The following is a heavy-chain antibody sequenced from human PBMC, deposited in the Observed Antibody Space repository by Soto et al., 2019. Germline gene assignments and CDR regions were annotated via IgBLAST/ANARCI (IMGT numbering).Heavy chain of an antibody. D-gene: IGHD5-12*01. CDR1: VFTFGSNW. J-gene: IGHJ4*02. CDR3: ASLEWESSGYADY. Sequence: GGPLRLACAASVFTFGSNWMSWVRQAPGKGLEWVANIKRDGSEKYYVDSVKGRFTISRDNAKNTLYLQMNSLRADDTAVYYCASLEWESSGYADYWGQGTQVTVSS. V-gene: IGHV3-7*03. CDR2: IKRDGSEK.